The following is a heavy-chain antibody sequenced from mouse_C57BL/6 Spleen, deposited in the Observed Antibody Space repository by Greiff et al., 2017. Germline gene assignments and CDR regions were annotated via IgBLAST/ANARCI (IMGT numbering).Heavy chain of an antibody. CDR2: IYPGSGST. J-gene: IGHJ1*03. V-gene: IGHV1-55*01. Sequence: VQLQLPGAELVKPGASVKMSCKASGYTFTSYWITWVKQRPGQGLEWIGDIYPGSGSTNYNEKFKSKATLTVDTSSSTAYMQLSSLTSEDSAVYYCARRYYGSSRDWYFDVWGTGTTVTVSS. CDR3: ARRYYGSSRDWYFDV. CDR1: GYTFTSYW. D-gene: IGHD1-1*01.